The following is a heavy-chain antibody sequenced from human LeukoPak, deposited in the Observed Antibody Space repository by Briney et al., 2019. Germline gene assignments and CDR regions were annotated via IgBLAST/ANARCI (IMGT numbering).Heavy chain of an antibody. CDR2: VISSSSYI. CDR3: ARDGMTSPAYVC. J-gene: IGHJ4*02. V-gene: IGHV3-21*01. D-gene: IGHD3-10*02. CDR1: GFTFCSSS. Sequence: GGAPRLSSAASGFTFCSSSMNWGRQAPRERRERVSAVISSSSYIYYPDSQKGRFTISRDNAKNSLYLQMNSLRAEDTAVYYCARDGMTSPAYVCWGQGTLVTVSS.